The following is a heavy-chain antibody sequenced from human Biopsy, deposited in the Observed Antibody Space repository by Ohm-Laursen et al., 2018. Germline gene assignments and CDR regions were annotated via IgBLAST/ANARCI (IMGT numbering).Heavy chain of an antibody. CDR1: GFTFSTYT. J-gene: IGHJ4*02. V-gene: IGHV3-21*04. Sequence: SLRLSCSASGFTFSTYTMTWVRQAPGKGLEWVSSISRTSDFIYYADSVMGRFTISRDNAKSSLYLQMNSLRAEDTALYYCAKDSGGSPLGELFHWGQGNLVTVSS. CDR2: ISRTSDFI. CDR3: AKDSGGSPLGELFH. D-gene: IGHD3-16*01.